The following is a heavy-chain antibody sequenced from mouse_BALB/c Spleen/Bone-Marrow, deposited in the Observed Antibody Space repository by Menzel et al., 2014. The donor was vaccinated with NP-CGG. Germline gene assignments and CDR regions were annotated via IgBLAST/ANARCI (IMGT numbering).Heavy chain of an antibody. J-gene: IGHJ4*01. D-gene: IGHD2-12*01. CDR3: ARRGGERPVLAMDY. CDR2: INNGGVST. V-gene: IGHV5-12-2*01. CDR1: GFTFIAYT. Sequence: EVKLVESGGGLVEPGGSLKLSWAASGFTFIAYTMSWVRQTPEKRLEWVAYINNGGVSTYYPDTVKGRFTISRDNARNPLYLQMSSLKSEDAAMYYCARRGGERPVLAMDYWGQGTSVTVSS.